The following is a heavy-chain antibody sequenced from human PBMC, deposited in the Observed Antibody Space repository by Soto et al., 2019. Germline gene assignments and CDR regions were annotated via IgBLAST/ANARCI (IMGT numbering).Heavy chain of an antibody. CDR1: GYTFTSYA. V-gene: IGHV1-3*01. CDR3: ATPGGYSSGWDDY. D-gene: IGHD6-19*01. CDR2: INAGNGNT. J-gene: IGHJ4*02. Sequence: QVQLVQSGAEVKKPGASVKVSCKASGYTFTSYAMHWVRQAPGQRLEWMGWINAGNGNTKYSQKFQGRVTITRDTSASTAYMELSSLRSEDTAVYYCATPGGYSSGWDDYWGQGTLVTVSS.